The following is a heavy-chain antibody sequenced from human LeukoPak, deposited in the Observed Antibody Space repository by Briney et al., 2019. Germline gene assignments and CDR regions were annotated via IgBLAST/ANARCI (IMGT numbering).Heavy chain of an antibody. CDR3: ARDIYGDEDFDN. D-gene: IGHD3-10*01. V-gene: IGHV3-48*03. Sequence: QAGGSLRLSCATSGFTFTTYEMNWVRQAPGKGLEWVSYITSSGDIKTYADPVKGRFTMSRDDAKNSVYLQMNSLRPEDTAVYYCARDIYGDEDFDNWGQGTLVSVSS. CDR1: GFTFTTYE. CDR2: ITSSGDIK. J-gene: IGHJ4*02.